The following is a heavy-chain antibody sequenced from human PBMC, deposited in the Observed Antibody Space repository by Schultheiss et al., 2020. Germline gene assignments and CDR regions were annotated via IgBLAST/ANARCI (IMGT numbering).Heavy chain of an antibody. V-gene: IGHV3-30*18. CDR3: AKDSGGTMITFGGVIVTGYYYYGMDV. J-gene: IGHJ6*04. CDR1: GFTFSSYG. Sequence: GGSLRLSCAASGFTFSSYGMHWVRQAPGKGLEWVAVISYDGSNKYYADSVKGRFTISRDNSKNTLYLQMNSLRAEDTAVYYCAKDSGGTMITFGGVIVTGYYYYGMDVWAKGPRSPSPQ. CDR2: ISYDGSNK. D-gene: IGHD3-16*02.